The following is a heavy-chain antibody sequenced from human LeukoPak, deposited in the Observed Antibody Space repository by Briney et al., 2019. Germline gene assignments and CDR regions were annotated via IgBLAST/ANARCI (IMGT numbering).Heavy chain of an antibody. CDR1: GFAFSSYS. CDR3: ARLQWHTGFDP. CDR2: ISSSSSYI. D-gene: IGHD6-19*01. V-gene: IGHV3-21*01. Sequence: PRPSLRLSSSAPGFAFSSYSMNWVRQAPVKELEWVSSISSSSSYIYYADSVKGRFTISRDNAKNSLYLQMNSLRAEDTAVYYCARLQWHTGFDPWGQGTLVTVSS. J-gene: IGHJ5*02.